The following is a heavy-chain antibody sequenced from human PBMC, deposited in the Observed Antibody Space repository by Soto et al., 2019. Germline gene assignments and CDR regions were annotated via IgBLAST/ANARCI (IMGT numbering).Heavy chain of an antibody. CDR1: GFTFSSYG. CDR3: AKDRAPREYYGGYYYYGMDV. V-gene: IGHV3-30*18. CDR2: ISYDGSNK. D-gene: IGHD4-17*01. J-gene: IGHJ6*02. Sequence: QVQLVESGGGVVQPGRSLRLSCAASGFTFSSYGMHWVRQAPGKGLEWVAVISYDGSNKYYADSVKGRFTISRDNSKNTLYLQMNSLRAEDTAVYYCAKDRAPREYYGGYYYYGMDVWGQGTTVTVSS.